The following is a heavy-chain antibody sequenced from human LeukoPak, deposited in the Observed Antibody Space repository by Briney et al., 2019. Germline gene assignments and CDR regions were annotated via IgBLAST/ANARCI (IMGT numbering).Heavy chain of an antibody. CDR2: IIPINDIT. Sequence: ASVKVSCKASGGSFTNYAITWVRQAPGQGLEWMGRIIPINDITDYAQQFQGRVTITADKSTSTAYMDLSSLRSEDTAVYYCILGYCSGGSCYGDAFDIWGQGTMVTVSS. D-gene: IGHD2-15*01. CDR1: GGSFTNYA. V-gene: IGHV1-69*04. J-gene: IGHJ3*02. CDR3: ILGYCSGGSCYGDAFDI.